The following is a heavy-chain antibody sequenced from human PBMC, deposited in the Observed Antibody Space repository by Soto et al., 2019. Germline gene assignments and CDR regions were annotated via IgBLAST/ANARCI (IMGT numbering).Heavy chain of an antibody. Sequence: EVQLVESGGGLVQPGGSLRLSCAASGLTVSSNYMSWVRQAPGKGREWVSVIYSGGSAYYADSVKGRFTISRDNSKNTLYLQMNSLRAEDTAVYYCARHGYSYGGGYFDYSGQGTLVTVSS. CDR1: GLTVSSNY. J-gene: IGHJ4*02. CDR3: ARHGYSYGGGYFDY. D-gene: IGHD5-18*01. V-gene: IGHV3-66*04. CDR2: IYSGGSA.